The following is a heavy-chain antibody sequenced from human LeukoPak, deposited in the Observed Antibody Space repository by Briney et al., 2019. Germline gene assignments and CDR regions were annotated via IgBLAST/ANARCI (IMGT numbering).Heavy chain of an antibody. D-gene: IGHD6-19*01. J-gene: IGHJ4*02. CDR3: APLGGSSGWRFDY. CDR2: ISGSGGST. CDR1: GFTFSSYA. Sequence: PGGSLRLSCAASGFTFSSYAMSWVRQAPGKGLEWVSAISGSGGSTYYADSVKGRFTISRDNSKNTLYLQVNSLRAEDTAVYYCAPLGGSSGWRFDYWGQGTLVTVSS. V-gene: IGHV3-23*01.